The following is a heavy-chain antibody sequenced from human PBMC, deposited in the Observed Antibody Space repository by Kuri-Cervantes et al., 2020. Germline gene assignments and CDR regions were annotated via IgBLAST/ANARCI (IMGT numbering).Heavy chain of an antibody. Sequence: GESLKISCAASGFTFSSYSMNWVRQAPGKGLEWVSSISSSGSTIYYADSVKGRFTISRDNAKNSLYLQMNSLRAEDTAVYYCARDSAALHLLTLDYWGQGTLVTVSS. CDR1: GFTFSSYS. CDR3: ARDSAALHLLTLDY. CDR2: ISSSGSTI. D-gene: IGHD6-13*01. V-gene: IGHV3-48*04. J-gene: IGHJ4*02.